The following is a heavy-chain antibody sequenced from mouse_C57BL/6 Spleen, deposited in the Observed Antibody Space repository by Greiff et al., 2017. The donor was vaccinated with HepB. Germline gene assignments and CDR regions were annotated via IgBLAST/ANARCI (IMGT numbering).Heavy chain of an antibody. Sequence: EVNLVESGGGLVKPGGSLKLSCAASGFTFSDYGMHWVRQAPEKGLEWVAYISSGSSTIYYADTVKGRFTISRDNATNTLFLQMTRLRSEDTAMYYCARRSNYEDYAMDYWGQGTSVTVSS. CDR1: GFTFSDYG. D-gene: IGHD2-5*01. J-gene: IGHJ4*01. CDR3: ARRSNYEDYAMDY. CDR2: ISSGSSTI. V-gene: IGHV5-17*01.